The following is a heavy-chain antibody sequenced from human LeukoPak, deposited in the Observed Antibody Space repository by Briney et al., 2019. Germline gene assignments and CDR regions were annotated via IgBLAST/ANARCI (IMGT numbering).Heavy chain of an antibody. D-gene: IGHD6-6*01. CDR2: IYTSGST. CDR3: ARDGRGYSSSSGGFDY. V-gene: IGHV4-61*02. CDR1: GGSISSGSYY. J-gene: IGHJ4*02. Sequence: PSETLSLTCTVSGGSISSGSYYWRWIRQPAGKGLEWIGRIYTSGSTNYNPSLKSRVTISVDTSKNQFSPKLSSVTAADTAVYYCARDGRGYSSSSGGFDYWGQGTLVTVSS.